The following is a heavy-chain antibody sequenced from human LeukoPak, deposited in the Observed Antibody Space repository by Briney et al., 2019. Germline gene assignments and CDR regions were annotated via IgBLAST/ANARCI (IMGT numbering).Heavy chain of an antibody. J-gene: IGHJ1*01. CDR2: FDPEDGET. CDR3: ATVTVSSGYYTHTPPEYFQH. V-gene: IGHV1-24*01. D-gene: IGHD3-3*01. Sequence: GASVKVSCKVSGYTLTELSMHWVRQAPGKGLEWMGGFDPEDGETIYAQKFQGRVTRTEDTSTDTAYMELSSLRSEDTAVYYCATVTVSSGYYTHTPPEYFQHWGQGTLVTVSS. CDR1: GYTLTELS.